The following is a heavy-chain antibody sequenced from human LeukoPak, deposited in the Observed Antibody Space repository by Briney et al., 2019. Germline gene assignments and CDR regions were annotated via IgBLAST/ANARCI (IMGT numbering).Heavy chain of an antibody. CDR1: GGSISSHY. V-gene: IGHV4-59*11. CDR3: AREGGRGGVLRYFDWLTETHYYYYYMDV. J-gene: IGHJ6*03. Sequence: SETPSLTCTVSGGSISSHYWSWIRQPPGKGLEWIGYIYYSGSTNYNPSLKSRVTISVDTSKNQFSLKLSSVTAADTAVYYCAREGGRGGVLRYFDWLTETHYYYYYMDVWGKGTTVTVSS. CDR2: IYYSGST. D-gene: IGHD3-9*01.